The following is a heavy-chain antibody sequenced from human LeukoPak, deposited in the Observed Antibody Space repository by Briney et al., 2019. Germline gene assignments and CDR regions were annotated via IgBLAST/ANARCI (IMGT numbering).Heavy chain of an antibody. Sequence: SETLSLTCTVSGGSISSGDYYWSWIRQPPGKGLEWIGYIYYSGSTYYNPSLKSRVTISVDTSNNQFSLKLSSVTAADTAVYYCARDPYSSSARPYYYYMDVWGKGTTVTVSS. CDR3: ARDPYSSSARPYYYYMDV. CDR2: IYYSGST. D-gene: IGHD6-6*01. J-gene: IGHJ6*03. CDR1: GGSISSGDYY. V-gene: IGHV4-30-4*08.